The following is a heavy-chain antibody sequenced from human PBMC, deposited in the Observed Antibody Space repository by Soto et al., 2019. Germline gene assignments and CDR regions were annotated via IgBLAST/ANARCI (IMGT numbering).Heavy chain of an antibody. J-gene: IGHJ4*02. CDR1: GGSGGSFSGYY. V-gene: IGHV4-34*01. Sequence: SETLSLTCAVYGGSGGSFSGYYWSWIRQPPGKGLEWIGEINHSGSTNYNPSLKSRVTISVDSSKNQFSLKLDSVTAADTAVYYCARLGGYYQAFDNWGQGTLVTVSS. CDR3: ARLGGYYQAFDN. CDR2: INHSGST. D-gene: IGHD3-3*01.